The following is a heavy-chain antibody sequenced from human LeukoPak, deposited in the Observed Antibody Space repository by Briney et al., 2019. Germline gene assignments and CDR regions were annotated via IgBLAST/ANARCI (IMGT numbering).Heavy chain of an antibody. CDR1: GGSISSGGYY. CDR3: ARGAGWYQF. CDR2: IYYTGST. D-gene: IGHD6-19*01. J-gene: IGHJ4*02. Sequence: SETLSLTCTVSGGSISSGGYYWSWLRQPPGKGLEWIGYIYYTGSTNYNPSLKNRVTISVDTSRNQFSLKMSSVTAADTAVYYCARGAGWYQFWGQGTLVTVSS. V-gene: IGHV4-61*08.